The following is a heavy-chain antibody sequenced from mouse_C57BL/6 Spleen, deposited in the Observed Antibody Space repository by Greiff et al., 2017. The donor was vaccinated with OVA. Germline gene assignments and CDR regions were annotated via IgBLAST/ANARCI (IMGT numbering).Heavy chain of an antibody. CDR2: INPNNGGT. CDR1: GYTFTDYN. Sequence: EVKLLESGPELVKPGASVKIPCKASGYTFTDYNMDWVKQSHGKSLEWIGDINPNNGGTIYNQKFKGKATLTVDKSSSTAYMELRSLTSEDTAVYYCARGIYYDYDGEGFDYWGQGTTLTVSS. CDR3: ARGIYYDYDGEGFDY. J-gene: IGHJ2*01. D-gene: IGHD2-4*01. V-gene: IGHV1-18*01.